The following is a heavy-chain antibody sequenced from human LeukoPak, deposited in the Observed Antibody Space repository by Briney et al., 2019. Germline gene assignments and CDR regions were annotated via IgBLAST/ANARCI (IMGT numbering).Heavy chain of an antibody. Sequence: PGGSLRLSCAASGFTFSSYAMHWVRQAPGKGLEWVAVISYDGSNKYYADSVKGRFTISRDNSETTLYLQMNSLRAEDTAVYYCGSISGASYGDFWGQGTLVTVSS. J-gene: IGHJ4*02. D-gene: IGHD1-26*01. CDR1: GFTFSSYA. CDR2: ISYDGSNK. CDR3: GSISGASYGDF. V-gene: IGHV3-30-3*02.